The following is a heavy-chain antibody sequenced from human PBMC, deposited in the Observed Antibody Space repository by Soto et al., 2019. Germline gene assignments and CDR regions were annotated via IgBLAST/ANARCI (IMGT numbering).Heavy chain of an antibody. J-gene: IGHJ4*02. D-gene: IGHD5-18*01. CDR1: GFTFSSYW. V-gene: IGHV3-7*01. CDR2: IKQDGSEK. CDR3: ARYRGQTAMVFKYLFDF. Sequence: PGGSLRLSCAASGFTFSSYWMSWVRQAPGKGLEWVANIKQDGSEKYYVDSVKGRFTISRDNAKNSLYLQMNSLRAEDTAVYYCARYRGQTAMVFKYLFDFWGQGTLVTVSS.